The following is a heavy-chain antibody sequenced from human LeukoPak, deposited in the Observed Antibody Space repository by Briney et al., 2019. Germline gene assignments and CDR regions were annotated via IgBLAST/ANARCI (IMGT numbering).Heavy chain of an antibody. J-gene: IGHJ4*02. CDR3: VRLLSEGNF. CDR1: GYTFTSYY. D-gene: IGHD2-15*01. CDR2: INPSGGST. Sequence: ASVKVSCKASGYTFTSYYMHWVRQAPGQGLEWMGIINPSGGSTSYAQKFQGRVTMTRDTSISTAYMEVNRLTYDDTAVYYCVRLLSEGNFWGQGTLVTVSS. V-gene: IGHV1-46*01.